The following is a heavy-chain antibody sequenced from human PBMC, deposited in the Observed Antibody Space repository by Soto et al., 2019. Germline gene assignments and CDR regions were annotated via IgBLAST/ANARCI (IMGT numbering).Heavy chain of an antibody. CDR2: ISYDGSNK. CDR1: GFTFSSYG. D-gene: IGHD3-3*01. Sequence: GGSLRLSCAASGFTFSSYGMHGVRQAPGKGLEWVAVISYDGSNKYYADSVKGRFTISRDNAKNSLYLQMNSLRAEDTAVYYCARVITIFGVVTYDYWGQGTLVTVSS. J-gene: IGHJ4*02. V-gene: IGHV3-30*03. CDR3: ARVITIFGVVTYDY.